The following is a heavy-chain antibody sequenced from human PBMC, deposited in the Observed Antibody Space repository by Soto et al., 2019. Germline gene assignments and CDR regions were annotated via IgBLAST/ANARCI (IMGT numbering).Heavy chain of an antibody. J-gene: IGHJ3*02. CDR1: GFSLSKSGAG. V-gene: IGHV2-5*01. CDR2: IHWSGDE. CDR3: ARRLATIPVFAFDI. D-gene: IGHD2-21*01. Sequence: QGTLKESGPTLVKPTQTLTLTCSFSGFSLSKSGAGVGWIRQSPGKAPEWLALIHWSGDEHYTPSPKTRLSTSQDASKNHVVLIMSDMDPVDTATYYCARRLATIPVFAFDILGQGTMVTVAS.